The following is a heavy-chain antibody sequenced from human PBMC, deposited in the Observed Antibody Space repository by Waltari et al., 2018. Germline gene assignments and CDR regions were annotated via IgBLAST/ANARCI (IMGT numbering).Heavy chain of an antibody. CDR2: NYYSGRT. CDR3: ARDPDRGSGLFLDY. V-gene: IGHV4-59*01. Sequence: QVQLQESGPGRVQPSGTLSPTCTAPGGPISSSYGTWIRKPPGKGLEWIGYNYYSGRTNYNPSLKSRVTISVDTSKNQFSLKLSSVTAADTAVYYCARDPDRGSGLFLDYWGQGTLVTVSS. CDR1: GGPISSSY. D-gene: IGHD3-22*01. J-gene: IGHJ4*02.